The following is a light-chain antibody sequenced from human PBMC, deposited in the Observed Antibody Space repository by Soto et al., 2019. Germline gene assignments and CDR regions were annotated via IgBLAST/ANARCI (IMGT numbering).Light chain of an antibody. CDR2: DAS. V-gene: IGKV1-5*01. CDR1: QSLSNR. CDR3: QQLNIYPIT. Sequence: DIQMTQSPSPLSASVGDRVTITCLASQSLSNRLAWYRQKPGKAPKVLIYDASSLESGVPSRFSGSGSGTDCILTISSLQPEDVATYYCQQLNIYPITFGQGTRLEIK. J-gene: IGKJ5*01.